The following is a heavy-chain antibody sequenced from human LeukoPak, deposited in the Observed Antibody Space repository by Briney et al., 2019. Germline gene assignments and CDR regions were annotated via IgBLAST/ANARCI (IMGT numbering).Heavy chain of an antibody. D-gene: IGHD1-1*01. CDR3: ARAQGLGGTTYYYYYGMDV. Sequence: SETLSLTCTVSGGSISSHCWSWIRLPPGKGLEWIGDMYCSGSSNYNPSLKSRVTISVDTSKNQFSLKLSSVTAAHTAVYYCARAQGLGGTTYYYYYGMDVWGQGTTVTVSS. CDR1: GGSISSHC. CDR2: MYCSGSS. V-gene: IGHV4-59*11. J-gene: IGHJ6*02.